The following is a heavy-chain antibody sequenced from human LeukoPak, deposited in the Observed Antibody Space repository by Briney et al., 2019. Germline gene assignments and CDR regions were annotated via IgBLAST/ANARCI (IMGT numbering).Heavy chain of an antibody. CDR1: GYSFTSYW. CDR2: IYPGDSDT. V-gene: IGHV5-51*01. CDR3: ASRYYYDSSGYAEYAFDI. D-gene: IGHD3-22*01. Sequence: GESLKISCKGSGYSFTSYWIGWVRQMPGKGLEWMGIIYPGDSDTRYSPSFQGQVTISADKSTSTAYLQWSSLKASDTAMYYCASRYYYDSSGYAEYAFDIWGQGTMVTVSS. J-gene: IGHJ3*02.